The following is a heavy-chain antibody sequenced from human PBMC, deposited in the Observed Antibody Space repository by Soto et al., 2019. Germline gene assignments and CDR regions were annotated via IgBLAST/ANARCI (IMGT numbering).Heavy chain of an antibody. CDR3: ARGDRGAFDL. CDR2: IYSGGST. V-gene: IGHV3-66*01. D-gene: IGHD2-21*02. J-gene: IGHJ3*01. Sequence: PGGSLRLSCAASGFTVSSNYMSWVRQAPGKGLEWVSVIYSGGSTTYADSVKGRFTISRDNAKNTLSLQMNSLRVEDTAVYYCARGDRGAFDLWGQGTMVTVSS. CDR1: GFTVSSNY.